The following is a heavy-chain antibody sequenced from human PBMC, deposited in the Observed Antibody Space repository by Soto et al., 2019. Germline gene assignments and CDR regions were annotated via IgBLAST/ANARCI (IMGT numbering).Heavy chain of an antibody. D-gene: IGHD5-12*01. J-gene: IGHJ6*02. V-gene: IGHV1-69*06. CDR2: IIPIFGTA. Sequence: SVKVSCKASGGTFSSYAISWVRQSPGQGLEWMGGIIPIFGTANYAQKFQGRVTITADKSTSTAYMELSSLRSEDTAVYYCARKGGYDTYYYYGMDVWGQGTTVTVSS. CDR3: ARKGGYDTYYYYGMDV. CDR1: GGTFSSYA.